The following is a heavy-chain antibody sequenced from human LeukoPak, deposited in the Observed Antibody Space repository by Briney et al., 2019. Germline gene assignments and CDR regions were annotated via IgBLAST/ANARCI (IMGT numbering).Heavy chain of an antibody. CDR2: IYYSGST. CDR1: GGSISSYY. V-gene: IGHV4-59*01. CDR3: ARARTGVDV. J-gene: IGHJ6*02. Sequence: SETLSLTCTVSGGSISSYYWSWIRQPPGKGLEWIGYIYYSGSTNYNPSLKSRVTISVDTSKNQFSLKLSSVTAADSAVYYCARARTGVDVWGQGTTVTVSS. D-gene: IGHD1-14*01.